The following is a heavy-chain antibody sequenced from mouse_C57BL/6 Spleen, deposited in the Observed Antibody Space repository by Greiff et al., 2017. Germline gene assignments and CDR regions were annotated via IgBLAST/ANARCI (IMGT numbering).Heavy chain of an antibody. D-gene: IGHD2-4*01. CDR1: GYAFSSSW. J-gene: IGHJ2*01. Sequence: QVQLQQSGPELVKPGASVKISCKASGYAFSSSWMHWVKQRPGKGLEWIGRIYPGDGDTNYNGKFKGKATLTADKSSSTAYMQLSSLTSEDSAVYYCARRYDSSLDYWGQGTTLTVSS. CDR3: ARRYDSSLDY. V-gene: IGHV1-82*01. CDR2: IYPGDGDT.